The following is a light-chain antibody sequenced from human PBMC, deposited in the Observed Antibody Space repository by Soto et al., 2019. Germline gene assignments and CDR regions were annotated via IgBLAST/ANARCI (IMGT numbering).Light chain of an antibody. CDR2: DAS. Sequence: EIVLTQSPATLSLSPGERATLSCRASQSVSSYLAGYQQKPGQAPRLLIYDASNRATGIPARFSGSGSGTDFTLTISSLEPEDFAVYYCQQRSNSLTFGQGTRLEIK. CDR3: QQRSNSLT. CDR1: QSVSSY. V-gene: IGKV3-11*01. J-gene: IGKJ5*01.